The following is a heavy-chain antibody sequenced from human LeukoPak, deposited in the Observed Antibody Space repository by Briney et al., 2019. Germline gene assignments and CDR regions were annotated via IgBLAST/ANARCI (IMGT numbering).Heavy chain of an antibody. CDR3: ARSSGWYMRDWYFDL. CDR2: IYTSGST. Sequence: PSQTLSLTCTVSGGSISSGSYYWSWIRQPAGKGLEWIGRIYTSGSTNYNPSLKSRVTISVDTSKYQFSLKLSSVTAADTAVYYCARSSGWYMRDWYFDLWGRGTLVTVSS. D-gene: IGHD6-19*01. CDR1: GGSISSGSYY. J-gene: IGHJ2*01. V-gene: IGHV4-61*02.